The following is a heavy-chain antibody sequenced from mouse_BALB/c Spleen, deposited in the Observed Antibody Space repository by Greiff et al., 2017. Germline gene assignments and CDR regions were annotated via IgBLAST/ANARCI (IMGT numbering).Heavy chain of an antibody. J-gene: IGHJ4*01. CDR2: ISDGGSYT. CDR3: ARVRDYAMDY. CDR1: GFTFSDYY. V-gene: IGHV5-4*02. Sequence: EVMLVESGGGLVKPGGSLKLSCAASGFTFSDYYMYWVRQTPEKRLEWVATISDGGSYTYYPDSVKGRFTISRDNAKNNLYLQMSSLKSEDTAMYYCARVRDYAMDYWGQGTSVTVSS.